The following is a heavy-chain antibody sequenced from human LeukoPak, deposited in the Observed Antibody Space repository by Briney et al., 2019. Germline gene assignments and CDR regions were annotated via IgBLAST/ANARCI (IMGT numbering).Heavy chain of an antibody. J-gene: IGHJ5*01. CDR2: INANSGTT. D-gene: IGHD6-19*01. CDR3: AKPISGGLAVTADWFHP. CDR1: GFTFSSYN. Sequence: PGGSLRLSCAASGFTFSSYNMSWLRQPPGKGLEWVSTINANSGTTSYAASVRGRFTISRDNSKNTLYLQLNTLRADDTATYYCAKPISGGLAVTADWFHPWGQGTLVVVSS. V-gene: IGHV3-23*01.